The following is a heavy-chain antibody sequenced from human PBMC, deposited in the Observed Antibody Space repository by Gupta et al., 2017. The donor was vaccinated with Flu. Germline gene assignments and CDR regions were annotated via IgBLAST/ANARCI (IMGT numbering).Heavy chain of an antibody. Sequence: QVQLVESGGGLVKPGGSLRLSCAASGFTFSDYYMSWIRQAPGKGLEGVSYISSSGSTIYYADSVKGRFTISRDNAKNSLYLQMNSLRAEDTAVYYCARSSRAWYSSSWYPDYWGQGTLVTVSS. CDR1: GFTFSDYY. CDR2: ISSSGSTI. V-gene: IGHV3-11*01. CDR3: ARSSRAWYSSSWYPDY. J-gene: IGHJ4*02. D-gene: IGHD6-13*01.